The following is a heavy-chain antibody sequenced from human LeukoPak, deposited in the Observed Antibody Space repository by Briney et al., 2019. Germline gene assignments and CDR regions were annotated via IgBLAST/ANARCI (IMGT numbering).Heavy chain of an antibody. J-gene: IGHJ4*02. D-gene: IGHD6-13*01. Sequence: PSETLSLTCTVSGGSISSYYWSWIRQPPGKGLGWIGYIYYSGTTNYNPSLKSRVTIPVDTSKNQFSLKLSSVTAADTAVYYCARGVYIAAAQYGYWGQGTLVTVSS. CDR2: IYYSGTT. CDR3: ARGVYIAAAQYGY. V-gene: IGHV4-59*01. CDR1: GGSISSYY.